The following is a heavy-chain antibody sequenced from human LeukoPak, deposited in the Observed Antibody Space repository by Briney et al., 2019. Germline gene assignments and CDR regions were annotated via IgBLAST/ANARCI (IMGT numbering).Heavy chain of an antibody. CDR3: ARVSERPFDWLDYGMDV. J-gene: IGHJ6*02. V-gene: IGHV4-59*01. D-gene: IGHD3-9*01. CDR2: IYYSGST. Sequence: SETLSLTCTVSGGSISSYYWSWIRQPPGKGLEWIGYIYYSGSTNYNPSLKSRVTISVDTSKNQFSLKLSSVTAADTAVYYCARVSERPFDWLDYGMDVWGQGTTVTVSS. CDR1: GGSISSYY.